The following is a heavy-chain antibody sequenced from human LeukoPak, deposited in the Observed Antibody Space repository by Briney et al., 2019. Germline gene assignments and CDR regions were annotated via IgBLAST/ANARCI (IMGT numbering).Heavy chain of an antibody. D-gene: IGHD3-3*01. CDR2: IYTSGST. Sequence: SETLSLTCTVSGGSISSGSYYWSWIRQPAGKGLEWIGRIYTSGSTHYNPSLKSRVTISVDTSKNQFSLKLSSVTAADTAVYYCARGPYYDFWSGYYGAFDIWGQGTMVTVSS. J-gene: IGHJ3*02. V-gene: IGHV4-61*02. CDR1: GGSISSGSYY. CDR3: ARGPYYDFWSGYYGAFDI.